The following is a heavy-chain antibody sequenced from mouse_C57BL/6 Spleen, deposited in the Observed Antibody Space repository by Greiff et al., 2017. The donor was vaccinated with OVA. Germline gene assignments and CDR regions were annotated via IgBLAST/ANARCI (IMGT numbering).Heavy chain of an antibody. J-gene: IGHJ1*03. Sequence: QVQLQQPGAELVRPGTSVKLSCKASGYTFTSYWMHWVKQRPGQGLEWIGVIDPSDSYTNYTQKFKGKATLTVDTSSSTAYMQLSSLTSEDSAVYYCARAVVAPYWYFDVWGTGTTVTVSS. V-gene: IGHV1-59*01. D-gene: IGHD1-1*01. CDR3: ARAVVAPYWYFDV. CDR2: IDPSDSYT. CDR1: GYTFTSYW.